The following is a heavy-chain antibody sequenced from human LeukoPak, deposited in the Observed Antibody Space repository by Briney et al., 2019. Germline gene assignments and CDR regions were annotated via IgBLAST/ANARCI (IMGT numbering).Heavy chain of an antibody. CDR1: GFTFSSYD. D-gene: IGHD1-26*01. V-gene: IGHV3-48*03. J-gene: IGHJ2*01. CDR2: ISSAGGSI. Sequence: GGSLRLSCAASGFTFSSYDMNWVRQAPGKGLEWVSYISSAGGSIHYADSVKGRFTISRDNAENSLYLQINSLRAEDTAVYYCARARETVLWYFDLWGRGTLVSVSS. CDR3: ARARETVLWYFDL.